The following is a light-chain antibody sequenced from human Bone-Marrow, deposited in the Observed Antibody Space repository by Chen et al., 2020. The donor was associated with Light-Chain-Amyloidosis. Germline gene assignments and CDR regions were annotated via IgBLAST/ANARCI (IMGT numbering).Light chain of an antibody. CDR1: NIGSTS. Sequence: SYVVTQPSSVSVATAQTANIACGGNNIGSTSVRCYQQTQGQAPLLVVYDDSDRPSGIPERLSGSNSGNTATLTISRVEAGDEADYYCQVWDRSSDRPVFGGGTKLTVL. CDR2: DDS. J-gene: IGLJ3*02. CDR3: QVWDRSSDRPV. V-gene: IGLV3-21*02.